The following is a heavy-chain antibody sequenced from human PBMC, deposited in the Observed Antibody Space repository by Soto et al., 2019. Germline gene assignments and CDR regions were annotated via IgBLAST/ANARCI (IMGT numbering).Heavy chain of an antibody. V-gene: IGHV3-15*01. CDR2: IKSESDGGTT. D-gene: IGHD3-9*01. CDR1: GFTLANAW. CDR3: ATERYNDLSTRFPLRDYFDR. J-gene: IGHJ5*02. Sequence: GGSLRLSCATSGFTLANAWMTWVRQAPGKGLEWIGRIKSESDGGTTDYVAAVKGRFSISRDDSNNTLHLQMDSLKVADTAVYYCATERYNDLSTRFPLRDYFDRWGQGILVTVS.